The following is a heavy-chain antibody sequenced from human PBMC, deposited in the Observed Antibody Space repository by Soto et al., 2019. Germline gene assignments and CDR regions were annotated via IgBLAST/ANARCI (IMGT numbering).Heavy chain of an antibody. J-gene: IGHJ4*02. CDR2: FDPEDGET. CDR3: ATAMIVVVTTGLDY. V-gene: IGHV1-24*01. D-gene: IGHD3-22*01. Sequence: ASVKVSCKVSGYTLTELSMHWVRQAPGKGLEWMGGFDPEDGETIYAQKFQGRVTMTEDISTDTAYMELSSLRSEDTAVYYCATAMIVVVTTGLDYWGQGTLVTVSS. CDR1: GYTLTELS.